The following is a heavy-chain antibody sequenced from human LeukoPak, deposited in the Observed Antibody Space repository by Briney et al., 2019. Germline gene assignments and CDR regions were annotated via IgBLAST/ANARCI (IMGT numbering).Heavy chain of an antibody. V-gene: IGHV4-4*02. CDR2: IHHSGGT. Sequence: ASETLSLTCAVSGGSISSTEWYTWVRQPPGQGLEWIGEIHHSGGTNYNVSLKSRVTISLDKSKNQFSLDLTSMTAADTAVYYCATRWVLTGEPYWGQGTLATVSS. CDR1: GGSISSTEW. J-gene: IGHJ4*02. CDR3: ATRWVLTGEPY. D-gene: IGHD7-27*01.